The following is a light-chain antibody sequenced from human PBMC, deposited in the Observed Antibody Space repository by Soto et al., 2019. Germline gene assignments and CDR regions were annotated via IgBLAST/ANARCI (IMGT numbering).Light chain of an antibody. CDR1: QSVSSSY. CDR2: GAS. V-gene: IGKV3-20*01. Sequence: ENVLTQSPATLSLSPWEGATLSCRAIQSVSSSYLAWYQQKPGQAPRLLIYGASSRATGIPDRFSGSGSGTDFTLTISRLEPEDFAVYYCQQYGSSPPITFGQGTRLEIK. CDR3: QQYGSSPPIT. J-gene: IGKJ5*01.